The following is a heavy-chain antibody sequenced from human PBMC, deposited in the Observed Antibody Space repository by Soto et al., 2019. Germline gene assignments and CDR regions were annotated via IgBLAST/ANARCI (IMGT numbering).Heavy chain of an antibody. J-gene: IGHJ4*02. V-gene: IGHV3-7*01. CDR1: AFSLKTYW. CDR2: IRQYGDET. D-gene: IGHD3-10*01. CDR3: ATGGSGTYYLGPLDY. Sequence: EVQLVESGGGLVLPGGSLRLSCVGSAFSLKTYWMAWVRQAPGKGLECVANIRQYGDETFYVDSVKGRFTISRDNANNSVYLQMDNLRAKATGVYYCATGGSGTYYLGPLDYWGQGIMVIVSS.